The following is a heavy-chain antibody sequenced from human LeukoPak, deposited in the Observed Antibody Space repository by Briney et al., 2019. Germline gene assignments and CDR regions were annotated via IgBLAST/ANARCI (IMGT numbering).Heavy chain of an antibody. V-gene: IGHV3-33*08. D-gene: IGHD1-26*01. CDR2: IYYDGSNQ. CDR3: ATDRNSGKYYDY. Sequence: GGSLRLSCAASGFTFSSYGMHWVRQAPGKGLEWVAVIYYDGSNQYYADSAKGRFTVSRDNAKNTLYLQMDSLRAEDTAVYYCATDRNSGKYYDYWGQGTLVTVSS. J-gene: IGHJ4*02. CDR1: GFTFSSYG.